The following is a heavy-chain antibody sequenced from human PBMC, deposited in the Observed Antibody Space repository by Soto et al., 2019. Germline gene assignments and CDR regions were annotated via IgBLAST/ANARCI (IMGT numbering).Heavy chain of an antibody. CDR3: ATPGHIVVVTSWDAFDI. Sequence: ASVKVSCKVSGHTLTELSMHWVRQAPGKGLEWMGGFDPDDGETIYAQRFQGRVTMTQDTSTDTAYMELSSLRSEDTAIYYCATPGHIVVVTSWDAFDIWGQGTLVTVSS. D-gene: IGHD2-21*02. V-gene: IGHV1-24*01. CDR2: FDPDDGET. J-gene: IGHJ3*02. CDR1: GHTLTELS.